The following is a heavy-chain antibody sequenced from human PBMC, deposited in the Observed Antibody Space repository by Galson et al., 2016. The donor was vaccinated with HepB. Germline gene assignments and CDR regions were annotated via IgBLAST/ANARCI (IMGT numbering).Heavy chain of an antibody. V-gene: IGHV3-30*03. Sequence: SLRLSCAASQFTFSSYGMHWVRQAPGKGLEWVAVISYDGSNEYYGDSVKGRFTISRDNSKSTLYLQMNNVTTEDTAVYYCARGGRAAAASFTYSGMDVWGQGTTVTVSS. CDR3: ARGGRAAAASFTYSGMDV. CDR1: QFTFSSYG. CDR2: ISYDGSNE. D-gene: IGHD6-13*01. J-gene: IGHJ6*02.